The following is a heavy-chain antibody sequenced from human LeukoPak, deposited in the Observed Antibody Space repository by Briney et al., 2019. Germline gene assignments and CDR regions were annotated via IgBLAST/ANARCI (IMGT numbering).Heavy chain of an antibody. J-gene: IGHJ2*01. CDR3: GRGLSSGYWSYWYFDL. V-gene: IGHV4-30-2*01. Sequence: SETLSLTCAVSGGSISSGGYSWSWIRQPPGKGLEWIGYIYHSGSTYYNPSLKSRVTISVDRSKNQFSLKLSSVTAADTAVYYCGRGLSSGYWSYWYFDLWGRGTLVTVSS. CDR1: GGSISSGGYS. D-gene: IGHD3-22*01. CDR2: IYHSGST.